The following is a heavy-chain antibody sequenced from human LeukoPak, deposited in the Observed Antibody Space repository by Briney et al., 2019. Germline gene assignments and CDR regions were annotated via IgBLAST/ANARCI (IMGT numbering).Heavy chain of an antibody. Sequence: GESLKISCKGSGYRFTSYWIGWVRQMPGKGLEWMGIIYPGDSDTRYSASFQGQVTISADKSISTAYLQWSSLKASDTAMYYCARLRSSAYYEQFEYWGQGTLVTVSS. J-gene: IGHJ4*02. CDR1: GYRFTSYW. CDR3: ARLRSSAYYEQFEY. D-gene: IGHD3-22*01. V-gene: IGHV5-51*01. CDR2: IYPGDSDT.